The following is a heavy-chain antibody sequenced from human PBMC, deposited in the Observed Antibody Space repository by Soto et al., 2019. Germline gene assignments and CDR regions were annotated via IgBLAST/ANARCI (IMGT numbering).Heavy chain of an antibody. J-gene: IGHJ4*02. CDR3: ARDGTEYYGEYYDY. CDR2: IGTRGNTK. V-gene: IGHV3-11*01. Sequence: QVQLVESGGGLVKPGGSLRLSCATSGFTFSDYYMSWIRQAPGKGLEWVSYIGTRGNTKYYADSVRGRFTISRDNAKNSLYLQTNSLRADDTAVYYCARDGTEYYGEYYDYWGQGIPVIVSS. CDR1: GFTFSDYY. D-gene: IGHD4-17*01.